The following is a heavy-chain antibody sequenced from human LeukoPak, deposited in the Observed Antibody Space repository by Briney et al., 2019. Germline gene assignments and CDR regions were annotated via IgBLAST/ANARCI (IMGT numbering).Heavy chain of an antibody. CDR3: AKRYYYDSSGPMIGY. D-gene: IGHD3-22*01. CDR2: ISGSGGST. J-gene: IGHJ4*02. V-gene: IGHV3-23*01. CDR1: GFTFSSYA. Sequence: PGGSLRLSCAASGFTFSSYAMSWVRQAPGKGLEWVSAISGSGGSTYYADSVKGRFTISRDNSKNTLYLQMNSLRAEDTAVYYCAKRYYYDSSGPMIGYWGPGTLVTVSS.